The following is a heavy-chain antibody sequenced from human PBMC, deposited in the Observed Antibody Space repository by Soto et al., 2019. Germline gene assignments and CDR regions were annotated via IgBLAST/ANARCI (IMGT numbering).Heavy chain of an antibody. J-gene: IGHJ4*01. CDR1: GYSFKDAW. CDR2: IKSIANGGTT. CDR3: TRRPKAGDIRFGPLDF. Sequence: EVNLVESGGGLVKPGGSLRLSCAASGYSFKDAWMNWVRQAPGKGLEWVGRIKSIANGGTTEYAAPVKGRFSISRDDSTFTLYLQMNSLQSEDTAVYYCTRRPKAGDIRFGPLDFWGRGTLVTVSA. V-gene: IGHV3-15*07. D-gene: IGHD3-10*01.